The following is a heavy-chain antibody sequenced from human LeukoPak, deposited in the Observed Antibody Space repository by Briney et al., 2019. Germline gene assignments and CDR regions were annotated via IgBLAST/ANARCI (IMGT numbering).Heavy chain of an antibody. D-gene: IGHD2-2*01. Sequence: ASVKVSCKASGYTFTTYAMHWVRQAPGQRLEWMGWINAGNGNTKYSQKFQGRVTITRDTSASTAYMELSSLRSEDTAVYYCARTGEVPAALYGMDVWGQGTTVTVSS. CDR1: GYTFTTYA. CDR3: ARTGEVPAALYGMDV. V-gene: IGHV1-3*01. J-gene: IGHJ6*02. CDR2: INAGNGNT.